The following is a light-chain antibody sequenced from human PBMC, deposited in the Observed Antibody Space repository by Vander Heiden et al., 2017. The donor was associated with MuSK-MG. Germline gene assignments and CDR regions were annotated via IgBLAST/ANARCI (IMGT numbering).Light chain of an antibody. V-gene: IGKV3D-20*01. Sequence: EIVLTQSPATLSLSPGERATLSCRASQSVSSSYLAWYQQKPGLAPRLLIYDASSRATGIPDRFSGSGSGTDFTLTISRLQPEDFAVYYCQQEGSSPKTFGQGTKVEIK. CDR1: QSVSSSY. CDR2: DAS. J-gene: IGKJ1*01. CDR3: QQEGSSPKT.